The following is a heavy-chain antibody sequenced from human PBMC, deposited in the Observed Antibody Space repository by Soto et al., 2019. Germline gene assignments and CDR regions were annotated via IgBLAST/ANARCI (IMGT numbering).Heavy chain of an antibody. J-gene: IGHJ6*02. CDR3: AHTLEPLFYYGMGV. V-gene: IGHV2-5*01. Sequence: QITLKESGPSLAQPTQTLTLTCAFSGFSLCDIGVGVGWIRQPPGKALEWLALIFWNDDERYSPSLKSRLTITRDTSKNQVVLTMTNMDPVDTATYYFAHTLEPLFYYGMGVWGQGTTVSVSS. CDR1: GFSLCDIGVG. CDR2: IFWNDDE.